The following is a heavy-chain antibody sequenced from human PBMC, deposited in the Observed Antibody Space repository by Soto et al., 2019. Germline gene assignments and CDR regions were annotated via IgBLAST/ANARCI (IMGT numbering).Heavy chain of an antibody. V-gene: IGHV1-2*02. CDR2: IGPQTGAP. Sequence: QVQLVPSGAEVKKPGASVKVSCKDYGYTFTGHYIHLVRQAPEQGPEWLGEIGPQTGAPRYAQKFMVKVTMTMDMSITTVYIELSNLSPDATAVYYCGRGRSGQIVVFSWGQGNQFTVAS. CDR3: GRGRSGQIVVFS. CDR1: GYTFTGHY. J-gene: IGHJ1*01. D-gene: IGHD5-12*01.